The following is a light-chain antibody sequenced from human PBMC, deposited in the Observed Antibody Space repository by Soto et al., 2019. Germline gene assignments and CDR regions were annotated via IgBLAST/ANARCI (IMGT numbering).Light chain of an antibody. CDR1: QSVSSN. Sequence: EIVMTQSPATLSVSPGERATLSCRASQSVSSNLAWYQHTPGQAPRLLIYGASTRATGIPARFSARGSGTEFSLTISSLQSEDFAVYYCQQYNNWPPKQYTFGQGTKLEIK. V-gene: IGKV3-15*01. CDR2: GAS. J-gene: IGKJ2*01. CDR3: QQYNNWPPKQYT.